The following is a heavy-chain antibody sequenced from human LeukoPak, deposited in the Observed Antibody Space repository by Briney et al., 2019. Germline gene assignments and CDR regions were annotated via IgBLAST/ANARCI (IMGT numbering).Heavy chain of an antibody. D-gene: IGHD3-22*01. CDR1: GFTFTSAA. V-gene: IGHV1-58*02. CDR3: AADYYYDSSGYSNY. CDR2: IVVGSGNT. Sequence: SVKVSCKXSGFTFTSAAMQWVRQARGQRLEWIGWIVVGSGNTNYSQKFQERVTITRDMSTSTAYMELSSLRSEDTAVYYCAADYYYDSSGYSNYWGQGTLVTVSS. J-gene: IGHJ4*02.